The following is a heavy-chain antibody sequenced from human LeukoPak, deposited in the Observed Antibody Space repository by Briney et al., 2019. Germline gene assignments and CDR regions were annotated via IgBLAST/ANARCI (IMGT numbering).Heavy chain of an antibody. V-gene: IGHV1-58*01. Sequence: RASVKVSCKASGFTFTSSAVQWVRQARGQRLEWIGWIVVGSGNTNYAQKFQERVTITRDMSTSTAYMELSSLRSEDTAAYYCAAPGGYCSGGSCPQDYYYYGMDVWGKGTTVTVSS. D-gene: IGHD2-15*01. J-gene: IGHJ6*04. CDR3: AAPGGYCSGGSCPQDYYYYGMDV. CDR2: IVVGSGNT. CDR1: GFTFTSSA.